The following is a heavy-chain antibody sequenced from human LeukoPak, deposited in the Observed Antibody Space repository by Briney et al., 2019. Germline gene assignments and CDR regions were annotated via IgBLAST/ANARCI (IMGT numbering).Heavy chain of an antibody. Sequence: SETLSLTCTVSGGSISNYYWSWIRQPPGKGLEWIGYIYHSGSTYYNPSLKSRVTISVDRSKNQFSLKLSSVTAADTAVYYCARVVVSSGLTIDYWGQGTLVTVSS. CDR1: GGSISNYY. CDR3: ARVVVSSGLTIDY. CDR2: IYHSGST. D-gene: IGHD3-22*01. V-gene: IGHV4-59*12. J-gene: IGHJ4*02.